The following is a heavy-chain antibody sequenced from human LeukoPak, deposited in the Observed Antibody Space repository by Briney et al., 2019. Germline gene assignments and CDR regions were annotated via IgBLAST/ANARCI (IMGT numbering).Heavy chain of an antibody. CDR3: ARDRDGGRSNANWFDP. Sequence: PVASVKVSCKASGYTFTGYYMHWVRQAPGQGLEWMGGIIPIFGTANYAQKFQGRVTITTDESTSTAYMELSSLRSEDTAVYYCARDRDGGRSNANWFDPWGQGTLVTVSS. CDR1: GYTFTGYY. V-gene: IGHV1-69*05. CDR2: IIPIFGTA. J-gene: IGHJ5*02. D-gene: IGHD1-1*01.